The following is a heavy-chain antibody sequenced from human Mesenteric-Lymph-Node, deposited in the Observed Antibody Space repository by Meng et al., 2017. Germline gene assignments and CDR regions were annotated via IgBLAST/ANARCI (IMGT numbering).Heavy chain of an antibody. CDR1: GYTLTGYY. J-gene: IGHJ4*02. CDR3: ARDPDDLNFDY. CDR2: INPNSGGT. D-gene: IGHD2-21*02. V-gene: IGHV1-2*06. Sequence: AAVKVSCQASGYTLTGYYMHGLRQAPGQGREGMGRINPNSGGTNYAQKCQGRVTMTRDTSNSTAYMELSRLRTDDTAVYYCARDPDDLNFDYWGQGTLVTVSS.